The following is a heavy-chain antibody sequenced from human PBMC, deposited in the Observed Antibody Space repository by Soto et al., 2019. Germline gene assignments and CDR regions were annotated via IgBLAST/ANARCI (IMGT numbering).Heavy chain of an antibody. D-gene: IGHD1-26*01. CDR1: GFIFSSYA. CDR3: ARRGSGSYYDY. Sequence: EVQLLESGGGLVQPGGSLRLSCAASGFIFSSYAMRWVRQAPGKGLEWVSAISGSGDSTYYADSVKGRFTTSRDNSKNTLYLQMNSLRAEDTAVYYCARRGSGSYYDYWGQGTLVTVSS. J-gene: IGHJ4*02. CDR2: ISGSGDST. V-gene: IGHV3-23*01.